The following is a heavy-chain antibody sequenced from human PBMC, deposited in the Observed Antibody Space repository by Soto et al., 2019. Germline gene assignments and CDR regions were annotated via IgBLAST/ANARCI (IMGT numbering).Heavy chain of an antibody. CDR2: IYWNDDK. D-gene: IGHD3-16*01. CDR3: AHSPWGAAPDY. CDR1: GFSLSARGVG. J-gene: IGHJ4*02. Sequence: QITLKESGPTLVKPTQTLTLTCTFSGFSLSARGVGVGWIRQPPGKALEWLALIYWNDDKRYSPSLQSRLTITKHASKNQVVFSMTNVDPADTATYYCAHSPWGAAPDYWGQGTLVTVSS. V-gene: IGHV2-5*01.